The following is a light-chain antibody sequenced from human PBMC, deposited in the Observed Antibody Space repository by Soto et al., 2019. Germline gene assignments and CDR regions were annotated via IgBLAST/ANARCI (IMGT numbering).Light chain of an antibody. CDR2: EVS. V-gene: IGLV2-14*01. J-gene: IGLJ3*02. CDR1: SSDVGGYNY. Sequence: QSVLTQPASESGSPGQSITISCTGTSSDVGGYNYVSWYQQHPGKAPKLMIYEVSNRPSGVSNRFSGSKSGNTASLTISGLQAEDEADYYCSSYTSNNTWVFGGGTKLTVL. CDR3: SSYTSNNTWV.